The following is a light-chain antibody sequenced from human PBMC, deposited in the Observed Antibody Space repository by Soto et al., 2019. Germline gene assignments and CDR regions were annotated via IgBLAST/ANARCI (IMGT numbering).Light chain of an antibody. CDR1: SSDIGAHNF. V-gene: IGLV2-14*03. J-gene: IGLJ1*01. CDR3: NSYETRNTCV. CDR2: EVI. Sequence: SALTQPASVSGSPGQAITVSCSGTSSDIGAHNFVSWYQQHPGKAPKLIIYEVINRPSGVSDRFSGSKSGNTASLTISGLQYEEEADYYCNSYETRNTCVFGSGTKVTVL.